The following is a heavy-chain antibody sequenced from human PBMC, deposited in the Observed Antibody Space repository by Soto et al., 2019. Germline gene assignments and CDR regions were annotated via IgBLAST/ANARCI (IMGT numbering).Heavy chain of an antibody. V-gene: IGHV3-33*01. Sequence: QVQLVESGGGVVQPGRSLRLSCAASGFTFSSYGMHWVRQAPGKGLEWVAVIWYDGSNKYYADSVKGRFTISRDNSKNTLYLQMNSLRAEDTAVYYCARDGSLWIVATISGYSDYWGQGTLVTVSS. J-gene: IGHJ4*02. CDR3: ARDGSLWIVATISGYSDY. CDR2: IWYDGSNK. D-gene: IGHD5-12*01. CDR1: GFTFSSYG.